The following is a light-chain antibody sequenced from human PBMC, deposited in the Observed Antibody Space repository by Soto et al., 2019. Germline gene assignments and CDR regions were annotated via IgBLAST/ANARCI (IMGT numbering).Light chain of an antibody. V-gene: IGLV1-44*01. CDR2: SND. CDR1: SSNIGTYT. J-gene: IGLJ1*01. Sequence: QSVLTQSPSASGAPGQRVTISCSGSSSNIGTYTVNWYQQLPGTAPKPLIYSNDQRPSGVPDRFSGSKSGTSASLAISGLLSEDEADYYCAAWDDSLNGYVFGTGTKVTVL. CDR3: AAWDDSLNGYV.